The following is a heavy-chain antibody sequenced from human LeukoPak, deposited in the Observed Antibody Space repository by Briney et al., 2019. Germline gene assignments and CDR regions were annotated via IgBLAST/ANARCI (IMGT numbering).Heavy chain of an antibody. CDR3: TSRGGSSGYYDY. V-gene: IGHV3-49*04. D-gene: IGHD3-22*01. CDR1: GFTFGDYG. J-gene: IGHJ4*02. Sequence: GGSLRLSCTASGFTFGDYGLTWVRQAPGKGLEWVGLIRSKANGGTTENAASVKGRFSISRDDSKSIAYLQMNSLKTEDTAVYYCTSRGGSSGYYDYWGQGTLVTVSS. CDR2: IRSKANGGTT.